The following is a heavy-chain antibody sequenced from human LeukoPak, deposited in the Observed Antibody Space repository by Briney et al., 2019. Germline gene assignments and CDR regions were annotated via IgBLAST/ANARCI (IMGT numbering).Heavy chain of an antibody. J-gene: IGHJ5*02. V-gene: IGHV4-34*12. CDR1: GVSLNNYY. CDR3: AMVLYQSGRPGP. D-gene: IGHD2-2*01. CDR2: AILGADT. Sequence: ASDTLSLTCAVYGVSLNNYYWSWIRQSPGKGLEWIGEAILGADTNYNPSLKSRVTISRDTSRNQISLRVSSVTAADTAVYYCAMVLYQSGRPGPWAQGTLVTASS.